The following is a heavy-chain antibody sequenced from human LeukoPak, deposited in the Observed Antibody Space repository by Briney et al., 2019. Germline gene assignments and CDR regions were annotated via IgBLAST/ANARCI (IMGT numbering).Heavy chain of an antibody. CDR1: GFIFPNAW. V-gene: IGHV3-15*01. CDR2: IKNKNSGRTT. J-gene: IGHJ1*01. D-gene: IGHD3-10*01. Sequence: PGGSLRLSCAASGFIFPNAWIHWVRQAPGKGLEWVGRIKNKNSGRTTNYIAPVKGRFTISRDDSRNTLYLEMDSLKTEDTAVYYRVTDGGLLPYYFTYWGQGTLVTVSS. CDR3: VTDGGLLPYYFTY.